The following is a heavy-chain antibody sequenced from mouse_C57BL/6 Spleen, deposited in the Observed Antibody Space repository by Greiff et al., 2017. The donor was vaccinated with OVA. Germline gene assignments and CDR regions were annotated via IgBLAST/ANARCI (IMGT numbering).Heavy chain of an antibody. Sequence: QVQLQQSGAELVKPGASVKISCKASGYAFSSYWMNWVKQRPGKGLEWIGQIYPGDGDTNYNGKFKGQATLTADKSSSTAYMQLSSLTSEDSAVYFCARLTYDGSSYGYFDVWGTGTTVTVSA. D-gene: IGHD1-1*01. V-gene: IGHV1-80*01. CDR1: GYAFSSYW. CDR2: IYPGDGDT. J-gene: IGHJ1*03. CDR3: ARLTYDGSSYGYFDV.